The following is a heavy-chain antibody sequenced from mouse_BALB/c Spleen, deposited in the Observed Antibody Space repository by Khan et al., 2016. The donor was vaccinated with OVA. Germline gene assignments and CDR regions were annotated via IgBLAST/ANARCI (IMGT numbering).Heavy chain of an antibody. Sequence: QMQLEESGAGLARPGASVKLSCKASGYTFTSYWMQWVKQRPGQGLEWIGAIYPGIGDTRYNQKFRGKATLTADKSSTTAYMQLSSLASEDSAVYYCARTGGTYDGYFGYFDVWGAGTTVTVSS. CDR2: IYPGIGDT. V-gene: IGHV1-87*01. D-gene: IGHD2-3*01. CDR3: ARTGGTYDGYFGYFDV. CDR1: GYTFTSYW. J-gene: IGHJ1*01.